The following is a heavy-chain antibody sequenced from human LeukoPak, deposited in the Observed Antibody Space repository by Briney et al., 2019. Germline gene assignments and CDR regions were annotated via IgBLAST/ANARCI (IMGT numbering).Heavy chain of an antibody. D-gene: IGHD5-24*01. CDR3: ARGRDGCNSDY. J-gene: IGHJ4*02. CDR2: ISSSGSTI. Sequence: PGGSLRLSCAASGFTFSSYEMNWVRQAPGKGLEWVSYISSSGSTIYYADSVKGRFTISRDDAKNSLSLQMNSLRAEDTAVYYCARGRDGCNSDYWGQGTLVTVSS. CDR1: GFTFSSYE. V-gene: IGHV3-48*03.